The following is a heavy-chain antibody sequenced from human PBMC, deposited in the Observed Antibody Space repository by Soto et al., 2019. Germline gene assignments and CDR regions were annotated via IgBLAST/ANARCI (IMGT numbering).Heavy chain of an antibody. V-gene: IGHV5-10-1*01. CDR1: GYNFTSEW. Sequence: EVQLVQSGAEVKKPGESLRISCKGSGYNFTSEWISWVRQMPGKGLEWMGRIDPSDSFTNYGPSFQGHVTISVDKSISTAYLQWSSLRASDTAIYYCARSFFGGNSLFDVWGQGTLVAVSS. D-gene: IGHD2-21*01. CDR3: ARSFFGGNSLFDV. J-gene: IGHJ4*02. CDR2: IDPSDSFT.